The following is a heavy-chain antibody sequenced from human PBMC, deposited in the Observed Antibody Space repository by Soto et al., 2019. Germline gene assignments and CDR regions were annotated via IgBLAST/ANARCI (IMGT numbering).Heavy chain of an antibody. V-gene: IGHV4-39*01. Sequence: SETLSLTCTVSGGSISSSSYYWGWIRQPPGKGLEWIGSIYYSGSTYYNPFLKSRVTISVDTSKNQFSLKLSSVTAADTAVYYCARHVETGDDFDYWGQGTLVTVSS. CDR1: GGSISSSSYY. CDR2: IYYSGST. CDR3: ARHVETGDDFDY. J-gene: IGHJ4*02. D-gene: IGHD7-27*01.